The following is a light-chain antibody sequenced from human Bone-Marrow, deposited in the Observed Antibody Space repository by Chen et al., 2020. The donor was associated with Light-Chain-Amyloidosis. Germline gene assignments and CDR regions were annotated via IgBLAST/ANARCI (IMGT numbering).Light chain of an antibody. CDR3: QVWDRSSDRPV. CDR2: DDS. CDR1: NIGSTS. V-gene: IGLV3-21*02. Sequence: SYELTQPSSVSVATGQADTIACAGNNIGSTSVHWYQQTPGQAPLLVVYDDSDRPSGIPGRLSGSNSGNTATLTISRVEAWDEADYYCQVWDRSSDRPVFGGGTKLTVL. J-gene: IGLJ3*02.